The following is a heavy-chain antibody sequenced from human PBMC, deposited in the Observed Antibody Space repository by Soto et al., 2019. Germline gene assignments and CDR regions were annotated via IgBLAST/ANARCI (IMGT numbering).Heavy chain of an antibody. CDR2: INPNSGGT. V-gene: IGHV1-2*04. J-gene: IGHJ3*02. Sequence: EASVKVSCKASGYTFTGYYMHWVRQAPGQGLEWMGWINPNSGGTSYAQKFQGWVTMTRDTSISTAYMELSRLRSDDTAVYYCARGPVGATNAFDIWGQGTMVTVSS. D-gene: IGHD1-26*01. CDR1: GYTFTGYY. CDR3: ARGPVGATNAFDI.